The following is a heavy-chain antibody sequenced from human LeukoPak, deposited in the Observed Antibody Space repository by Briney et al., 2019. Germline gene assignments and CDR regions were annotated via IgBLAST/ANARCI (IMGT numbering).Heavy chain of an antibody. CDR3: AKEQWRFDS. J-gene: IGHJ4*02. Sequence: GGSLRLSCAASGFTFSSYSMNWVRQAPGKGLEWVSYISSSSSTIYYADSVKGRFTISRDNSKNTLYLQMSSLRAEGTAVYYCAKEQWRFDSWGQGTLVTVSS. V-gene: IGHV3-48*01. CDR1: GFTFSSYS. CDR2: ISSSSSTI. D-gene: IGHD6-19*01.